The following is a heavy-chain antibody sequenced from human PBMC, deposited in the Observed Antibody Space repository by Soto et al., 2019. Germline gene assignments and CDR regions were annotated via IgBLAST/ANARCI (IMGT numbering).Heavy chain of an antibody. D-gene: IGHD1-1*01. J-gene: IGHJ4*02. CDR2: IHHSGSG. CDR1: GDSSGGNNG. CDR3: ARKGVATGLFDY. V-gene: IGHV4-4*02. Sequence: SETMCLTCAVSGDSSGGNNGWSWVRQPPGKGLEWIGEIHHSGSGNYNPSLKSRVTISVDKSKNQFSLKLSSVTAADTAVYYCARKGVATGLFDYWGQGTLVTVS.